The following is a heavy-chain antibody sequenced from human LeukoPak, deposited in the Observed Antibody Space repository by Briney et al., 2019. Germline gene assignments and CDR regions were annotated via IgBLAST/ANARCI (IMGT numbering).Heavy chain of an antibody. D-gene: IGHD6-13*01. CDR2: IKHDGTEQ. V-gene: IGHV3-7*04. CDR3: ARSYSRVGFDF. Sequence: GGSLRLSCAASGFIFSSHWMSWVRQAPGKGLEWVANIKHDGTEQYFVDSVKGRFTISRDNAKNSLFLQMNSLRAEDTAVYYCARSYSRVGFDFWGQGTLVTVFS. CDR1: GFIFSSHW. J-gene: IGHJ4*02.